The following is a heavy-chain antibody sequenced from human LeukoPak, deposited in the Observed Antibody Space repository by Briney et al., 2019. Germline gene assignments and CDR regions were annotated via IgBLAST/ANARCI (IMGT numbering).Heavy chain of an antibody. CDR2: ISFSSSYI. CDR1: GFTFSSSS. D-gene: IGHD3-3*01. Sequence: GGSLRLPCAASGFTFSSSSMTWVRQAPGKGLEWVSSISFSSSYIYYADSVKGRFTISRDDAKNSLYLQMNTLRAEDTAVYYCARAMPPHYDFWSGYLDYWGQGTLVTVSS. CDR3: ARAMPPHYDFWSGYLDY. J-gene: IGHJ4*02. V-gene: IGHV3-21*01.